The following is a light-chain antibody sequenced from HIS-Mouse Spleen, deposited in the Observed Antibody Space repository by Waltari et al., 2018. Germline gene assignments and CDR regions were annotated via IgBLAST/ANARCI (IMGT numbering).Light chain of an antibody. Sequence: QLVLTQSPSASASLGASVKLTCTLSSGHSSYAIAWHQQQPEKGPRYLMKLNSDGSHSKGDGIPDLFSGSSSGAERYLPISCLQSEDEADYYCQTWGTGDWVFGGGTKLTVL. CDR2: LNSDGSH. V-gene: IGLV4-69*01. J-gene: IGLJ3*02. CDR3: QTWGTGDWV. CDR1: SGHSSYA.